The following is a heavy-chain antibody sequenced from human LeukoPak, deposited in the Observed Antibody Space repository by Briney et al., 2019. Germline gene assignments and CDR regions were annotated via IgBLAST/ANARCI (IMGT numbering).Heavy chain of an antibody. Sequence: KRGESLKISCRGSGYSFTSYWIGWVRQMPGKGLEWMGIIYPGDSDTRYSPSFQGQVTISADKSISTAYLQWSSLKASDTAMYYCARQAGAAISYDAFDIWGQGTMVTVSS. CDR1: GYSFTSYW. J-gene: IGHJ3*02. CDR2: IYPGDSDT. CDR3: ARQAGAAISYDAFDI. V-gene: IGHV5-51*01. D-gene: IGHD1-26*01.